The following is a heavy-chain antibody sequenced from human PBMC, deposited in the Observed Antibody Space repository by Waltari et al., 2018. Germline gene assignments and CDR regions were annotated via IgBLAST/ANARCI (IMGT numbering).Heavy chain of an antibody. D-gene: IGHD3-9*01. Sequence: EVQLVESGGGLVKPGGSLSLSCAAYCFTFRNAWLSWVRPAPGKGLEGVGRIKSKTDGGTTDYAAPVKGRFTISRDDSKNTLYLQMNSLKTEDTAVYYCTTVSFYDILTGLDYWGQGTLVTVSS. J-gene: IGHJ4*02. CDR2: IKSKTDGGTT. CDR1: CFTFRNAW. V-gene: IGHV3-15*01. CDR3: TTVSFYDILTGLDY.